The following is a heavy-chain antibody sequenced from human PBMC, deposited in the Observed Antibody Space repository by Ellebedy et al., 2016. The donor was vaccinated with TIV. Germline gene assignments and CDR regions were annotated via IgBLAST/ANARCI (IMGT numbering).Heavy chain of an antibody. Sequence: GGSLRLSCAASGFTFDDYAMHWVRQAPGKGLEWVSGISWNSGSIGYADSVKGRFTISRDNAKNTLYLQMNSLGAEDTAVYYCARDLTGTYYGRFDSWGQGTLVTVSS. D-gene: IGHD4-17*01. CDR1: GFTFDDYA. V-gene: IGHV3-9*01. CDR2: ISWNSGSI. CDR3: ARDLTGTYYGRFDS. J-gene: IGHJ4*02.